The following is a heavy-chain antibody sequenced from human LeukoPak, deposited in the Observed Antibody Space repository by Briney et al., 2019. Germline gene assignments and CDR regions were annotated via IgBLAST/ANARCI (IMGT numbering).Heavy chain of an antibody. CDR3: AREAYYDSRDYYYYMDV. J-gene: IGHJ6*03. CDR1: GYTFTTSG. Sequence: ASVKVSCKAFGYTFTTSGINWVRQAPGHGLEWMGWISAYNGNTNYAQKFQGRVTMTTDTSTSTAYMELRSLRSDDTALYYCAREAYYDSRDYYYYMDVWGTGTTVTISS. CDR2: ISAYNGNT. D-gene: IGHD3-22*01. V-gene: IGHV1-18*01.